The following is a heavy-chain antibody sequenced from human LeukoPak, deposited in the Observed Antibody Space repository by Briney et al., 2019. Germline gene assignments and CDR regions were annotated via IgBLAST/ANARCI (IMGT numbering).Heavy chain of an antibody. CDR1: GGSFSGYY. J-gene: IGHJ6*03. V-gene: IGHV4-34*01. Sequence: SQTLSLTCAVYGGSFSGYYWSWIRQPPGKGLEWIGEINHSGSTNYNPSLKSRVTISVDTSKNQFSLKLSSVTAADTAVYYCARGFYYMDVWGKGTTVTVSS. CDR3: ARGFYYMDV. CDR2: INHSGST.